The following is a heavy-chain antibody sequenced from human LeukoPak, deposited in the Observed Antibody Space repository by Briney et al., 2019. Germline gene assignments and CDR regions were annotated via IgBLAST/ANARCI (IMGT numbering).Heavy chain of an antibody. D-gene: IGHD3-3*01. J-gene: IGHJ3*02. CDR1: GFTFRSYW. V-gene: IGHV3-74*01. Sequence: GGSLRISCAASGFTFRSYWMHWVRQAPGKGLVWVSRVDSDGSSTTYAGSVKGRFTISRDNAKSTLYLQMNSLRAKDAAVYYCARGITIFGVVNDAFDIWGQGTMVTVSS. CDR2: VDSDGSST. CDR3: ARGITIFGVVNDAFDI.